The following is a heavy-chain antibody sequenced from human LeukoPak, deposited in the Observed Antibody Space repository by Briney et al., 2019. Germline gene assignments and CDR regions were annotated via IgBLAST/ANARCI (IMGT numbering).Heavy chain of an antibody. CDR3: ARYYYDSSGFSQTFFDY. Sequence: SVKVSCKASGGTFSSHAISWVRQAPGQGLEWMGRIIPIFGIANYAQKFQGRVTITADKSTSTAYMELSSLRSEDTAVYYCARYYYDSSGFSQTFFDYWGQGTLVTVSS. V-gene: IGHV1-69*04. D-gene: IGHD3-22*01. J-gene: IGHJ4*02. CDR1: GGTFSSHA. CDR2: IIPIFGIA.